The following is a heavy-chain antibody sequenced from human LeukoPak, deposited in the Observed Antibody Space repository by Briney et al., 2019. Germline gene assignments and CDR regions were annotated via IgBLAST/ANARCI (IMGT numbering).Heavy chain of an antibody. V-gene: IGHV4-34*01. Sequence: SETLSLTCAVYGGSFSGYYWSWIRQPPGKGLEWIGEINHSGSTNYNPSLKSRVTISVDTSKNQFSLKLSSVTAADTAVYYCARRTYRYCSSTSCYPTAFDPWGQGTLVTVSS. CDR2: INHSGST. CDR3: ARRTYRYCSSTSCYPTAFDP. D-gene: IGHD2-2*01. J-gene: IGHJ5*02. CDR1: GGSFSGYY.